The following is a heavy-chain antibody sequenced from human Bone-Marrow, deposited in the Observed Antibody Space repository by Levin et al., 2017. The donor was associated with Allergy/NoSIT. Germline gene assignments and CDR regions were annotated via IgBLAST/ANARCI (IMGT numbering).Heavy chain of an antibody. J-gene: IGHJ5*02. CDR3: ARDNPDTSRIAARPKWFDP. V-gene: IGHV3-48*02. D-gene: IGHD6-6*01. CDR2: ISSSSSTI. CDR1: GFTFSSYS. Sequence: PGESLKISCAASGFTFSSYSMNWVRQAPGKGLEWVSYISSSSSTIYYADSVKGRFTISRDNAKNSLYLQMNSLRDEDTAVYYCARDNPDTSRIAARPKWFDPWGQGTLVTVSS.